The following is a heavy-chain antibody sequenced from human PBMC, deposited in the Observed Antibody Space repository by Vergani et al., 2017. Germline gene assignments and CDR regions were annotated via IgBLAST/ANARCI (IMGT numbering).Heavy chain of an antibody. CDR2: IYNSGNG. D-gene: IGHD3-16*01. Sequence: QMQLQESGPGLVKASETLSLTCTVSGDSIISRSYYWGWIRQPPGKGLEWIGSIYNSGNGDSSSSLQSRVTISADTSKNQFSLRLTSVTAADTAVYYCASGKYYSDSTSHFRGRYFDVWGRGALVTVRS. CDR3: ASGKYYSDSTSHFRGRYFDV. J-gene: IGHJ2*01. CDR1: GDSIISRSYY. V-gene: IGHV4-39*01.